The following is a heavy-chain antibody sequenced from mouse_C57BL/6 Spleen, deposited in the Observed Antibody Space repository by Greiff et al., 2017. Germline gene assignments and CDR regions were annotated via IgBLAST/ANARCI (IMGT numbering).Heavy chain of an antibody. Sequence: QVQLQQSGAELVKPGASVKISCKASGYAFSSYWMNWVKQRPGKGLEWIGQIYPGDGDTNYNGKFKGKATLTADKSSSTAYIQLSSLPSEDSAVYFCARRDYYGSSYDYYFDYWGQGTTLTVSS. D-gene: IGHD1-1*01. CDR1: GYAFSSYW. V-gene: IGHV1-80*01. CDR2: IYPGDGDT. J-gene: IGHJ2*01. CDR3: ARRDYYGSSYDYYFDY.